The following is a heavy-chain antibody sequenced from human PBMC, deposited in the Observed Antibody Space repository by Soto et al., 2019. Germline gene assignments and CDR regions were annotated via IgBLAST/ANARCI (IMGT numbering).Heavy chain of an antibody. CDR1: VFTFSSYG. Sequence: VGSLRLSCAASVFTFSSYGMHCVRHSPGKGLEWVAVIWYDGSNKYYADSVKGRFTISRDNSKNTLYLQMNSLRAEDTAVYYCARGVWFGELYSYGMEVLGQGTTVTVSS. J-gene: IGHJ6*01. CDR2: IWYDGSNK. D-gene: IGHD3-10*01. CDR3: ARGVWFGELYSYGMEV. V-gene: IGHV3-33*01.